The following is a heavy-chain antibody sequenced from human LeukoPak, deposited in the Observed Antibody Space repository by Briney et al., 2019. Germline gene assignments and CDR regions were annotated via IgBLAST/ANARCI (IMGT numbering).Heavy chain of an antibody. V-gene: IGHV1-2*02. D-gene: IGHD2-2*01. J-gene: IGHJ5*02. CDR3: ARDLGYCSSTSCSYLNWFDP. Sequence: ASVKVSCKASGYTFTSYGISWVRQAPGQGLEWMGWINPNSGGTNYAQKFQGRVTMTRDTSISTAYMELSRLRSDDTAVYYCARDLGYCSSTSCSYLNWFDPWGQGTLVTVSS. CDR1: GYTFTSYG. CDR2: INPNSGGT.